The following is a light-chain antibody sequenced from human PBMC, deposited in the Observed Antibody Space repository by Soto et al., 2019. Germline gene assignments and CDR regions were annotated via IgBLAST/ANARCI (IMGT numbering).Light chain of an antibody. CDR2: DTS. V-gene: IGKV3-11*01. J-gene: IGKJ1*01. CDR3: QQRSNWPRT. Sequence: EIVLTQSPATLSLSLGERATLSCRASQSVSSYLAWYQQKPGQAPKLLIYDTSNSPTGIPARFSGSWSGTDILITISRQEPEDFAVYYCQQRSNWPRTFGQGTKVEIK. CDR1: QSVSSY.